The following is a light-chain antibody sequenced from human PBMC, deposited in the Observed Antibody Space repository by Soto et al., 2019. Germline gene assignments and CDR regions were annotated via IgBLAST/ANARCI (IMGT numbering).Light chain of an antibody. V-gene: IGKV1-5*01. CDR2: EAS. CDR3: QQYNNYSLT. J-gene: IGKJ4*01. Sequence: IQMKQSPSTMSGSXGDRVTINCRAGQSISSCLAWYQQKPGKAPKIXXYEASTLERGVPSRFSGSGSGTDFTRTISSLQPDDFATYYGQQYNNYSLTFGGGTKVDIK. CDR1: QSISSC.